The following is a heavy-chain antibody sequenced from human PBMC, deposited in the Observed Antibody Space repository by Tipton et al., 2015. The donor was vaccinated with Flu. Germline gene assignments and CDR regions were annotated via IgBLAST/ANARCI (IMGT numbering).Heavy chain of an antibody. CDR2: IKQDGSEK. D-gene: IGHD6-13*01. CDR1: GFTFSSYR. CDR3: ARGCPRYSSRRDY. J-gene: IGHJ4*02. V-gene: IGHV3-7*01. Sequence: SLRLSCAASGFTFSSYRMRWVRQAPGKGLEWVANIKQDGSEKYYVDSVKGRFTISRDNAKNSLYLQMNSLRADDTAVYYCARGCPRYSSRRDYWGQGTLVTVS.